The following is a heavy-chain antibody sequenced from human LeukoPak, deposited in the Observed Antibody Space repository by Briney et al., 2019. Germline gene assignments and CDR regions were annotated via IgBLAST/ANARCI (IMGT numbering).Heavy chain of an antibody. Sequence: GASLKISCKGSGYSFTSYWIGWVRPMPGKGLEWMGIIYPGDSGTRYSPSFQGQVTISADKSISTAYLQWSSLKASDTAMYYCARLYSPLGDGELDPWGQGTLVTVSS. V-gene: IGHV5-51*01. CDR1: GYSFTSYW. D-gene: IGHD3-16*01. CDR2: IYPGDSGT. CDR3: ARLYSPLGDGELDP. J-gene: IGHJ5*02.